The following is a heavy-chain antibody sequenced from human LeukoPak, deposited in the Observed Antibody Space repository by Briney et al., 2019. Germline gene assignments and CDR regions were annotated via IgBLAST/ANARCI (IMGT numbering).Heavy chain of an antibody. J-gene: IGHJ3*02. Sequence: QPGGSLRLSCAASGFTFSSYGMHWVRQAPGKGLEWVAFIRYDGSNKYYADSVKGRFTISRDNSKNTLYLQMNSLRAEDTAVYYCARGYTSPWDRAFDIWGQGTMVTVSS. CDR2: IRYDGSNK. CDR1: GFTFSSYG. V-gene: IGHV3-30*02. CDR3: ARGYTSPWDRAFDI. D-gene: IGHD6-19*01.